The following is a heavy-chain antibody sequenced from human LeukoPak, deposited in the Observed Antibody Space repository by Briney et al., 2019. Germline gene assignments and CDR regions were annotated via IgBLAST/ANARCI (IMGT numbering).Heavy chain of an antibody. CDR3: ARHEHKAVAGDT. D-gene: IGHD6-19*01. V-gene: IGHV4-61*02. CDR1: GSSISSGSYY. J-gene: IGHJ4*02. Sequence: SQTLSLTCAVSGSSISSGSYYWTWIRQPAGKGLEWIGRIYTSGSTNYNPSLKSRVTISLDTSKNQFSLRLSSVTAADTAMYYCARHEHKAVAGDTWGQGTLVTVSS. CDR2: IYTSGST.